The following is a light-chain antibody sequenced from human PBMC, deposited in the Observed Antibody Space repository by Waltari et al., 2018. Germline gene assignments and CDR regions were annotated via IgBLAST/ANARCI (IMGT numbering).Light chain of an antibody. Sequence: QSVLTQPPSASGTPGQRVTISCSGSSSNIGSNFVYWYQQIPGTAPTLLIYRNNLRPSGVPDRFSGSKSGTSASLAISGLRSEDEADYYCAPWDDSLSGPGVFGGGTKLTVL. CDR1: SSNIGSNF. CDR2: RNN. J-gene: IGLJ3*02. CDR3: APWDDSLSGPGV. V-gene: IGLV1-47*01.